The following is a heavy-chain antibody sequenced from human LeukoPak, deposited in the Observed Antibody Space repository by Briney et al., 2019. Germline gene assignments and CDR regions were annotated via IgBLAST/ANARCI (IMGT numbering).Heavy chain of an antibody. Sequence: GGSLRLSCAASGLTFSSDSMRWVRQAPGKGLEWLSAISSSGGSTYHADSVKGRFTISRDNSKNTLYLQMYSLRAEDTAIYYCAKKNGDYGDTSKIDYWGQGTLVTVSS. CDR1: GLTFSSDS. D-gene: IGHD4-17*01. V-gene: IGHV3-23*01. J-gene: IGHJ4*02. CDR2: ISSSGGST. CDR3: AKKNGDYGDTSKIDY.